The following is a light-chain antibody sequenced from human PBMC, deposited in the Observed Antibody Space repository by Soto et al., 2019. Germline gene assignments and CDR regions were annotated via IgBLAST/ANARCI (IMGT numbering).Light chain of an antibody. Sequence: EIVLTQSPGTLPLSPGDRATLSCRASHSINTSFLAWFQQKPGQAPRLLIYAASTRATGIPDRFSGSGSGTEFTLTISSLQSEDFAVYYCQQYNNWPPWTFGQGTKVDIK. V-gene: IGKV3D-15*01. J-gene: IGKJ1*01. CDR3: QQYNNWPPWT. CDR1: HSINTSF. CDR2: AAS.